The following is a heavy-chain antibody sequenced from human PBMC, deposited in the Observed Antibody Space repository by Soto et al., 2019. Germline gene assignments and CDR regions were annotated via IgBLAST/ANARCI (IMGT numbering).Heavy chain of an antibody. D-gene: IGHD6-19*01. Sequence: PGGALRLSCAASGFTFSGFWMNWVRQAPGKGLEWVAIIKEDGSEKYYVDSVKGRFSISRHNANNPLYLQMDSLRVEDTAVYYCVRGSGLLLDQWGQGTPVTVSS. V-gene: IGHV3-7*01. CDR2: IKEDGSEK. CDR3: VRGSGLLLDQ. CDR1: GFTFSGFW. J-gene: IGHJ4*02.